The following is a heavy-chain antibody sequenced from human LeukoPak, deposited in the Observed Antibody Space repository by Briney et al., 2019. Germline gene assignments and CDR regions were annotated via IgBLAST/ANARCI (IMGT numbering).Heavy chain of an antibody. CDR2: IYYSGST. D-gene: IGHD3-10*01. J-gene: IGHJ4*02. CDR3: ARGYGSGSYPSDY. Sequence: SETLSLTCTVSGGSISSSSYYWSWIRQPPGKGLEWIGYIYYSGSTNYNPSLKSRVTISVDTSKNQFSLKLSSVTAADTAVYYCARGYGSGSYPSDYWGQGTLVTVSS. CDR1: GGSISSSSYY. V-gene: IGHV4-61*01.